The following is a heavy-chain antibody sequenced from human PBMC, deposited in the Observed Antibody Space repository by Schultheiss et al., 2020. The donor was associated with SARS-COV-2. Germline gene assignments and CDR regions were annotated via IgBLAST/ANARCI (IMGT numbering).Heavy chain of an antibody. J-gene: IGHJ4*02. Sequence: SETLSLTCAVYGGSFSGYYWSWIRQPPGKGLEWIGRNYTSGSTNYNPSLKSRVTMSVDTSKNQFSLKLSFVTAADTAVYYCARGLRWSGYYFDYWGQGTLVTVSS. D-gene: IGHD3-3*01. V-gene: IGHV4-59*10. CDR1: GGSFSGYY. CDR2: NYTSGST. CDR3: ARGLRWSGYYFDY.